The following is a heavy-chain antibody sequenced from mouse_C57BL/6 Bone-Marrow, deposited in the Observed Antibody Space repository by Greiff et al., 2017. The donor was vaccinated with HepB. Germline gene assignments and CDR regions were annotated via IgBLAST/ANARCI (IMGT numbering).Heavy chain of an antibody. CDR1: GYAFTNYL. CDR3: AGSSGYGFAY. J-gene: IGHJ3*01. Sequence: QVQLQQSGAELVRPGTSVKVSCKASGYAFTNYLIEWVKQRPGQGLEWIGVINPGSGGTNYNEKFKGKATLTADKTSSTAYMQLSSLTSEDSAVYFCAGSSGYGFAYWGKGTLVTVSA. V-gene: IGHV1-54*01. CDR2: INPGSGGT. D-gene: IGHD3-2*02.